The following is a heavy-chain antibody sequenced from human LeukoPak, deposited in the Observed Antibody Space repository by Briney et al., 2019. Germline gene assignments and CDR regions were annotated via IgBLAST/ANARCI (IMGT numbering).Heavy chain of an antibody. D-gene: IGHD3-16*01. J-gene: IGHJ4*02. CDR3: ARGALIQRVMRGFDY. CDR1: GFTFSSYS. Sequence: GGSLRLSCAASGFTFSSYSMNWVRQAPGKGLEWVSSISSSSTYIYYADSVKGRFTISRDNAKNSLYLQMNSLRAEDTAVYYCARGALIQRVMRGFDYWGQGTLVTVSS. CDR2: ISSSSTYI. V-gene: IGHV3-21*01.